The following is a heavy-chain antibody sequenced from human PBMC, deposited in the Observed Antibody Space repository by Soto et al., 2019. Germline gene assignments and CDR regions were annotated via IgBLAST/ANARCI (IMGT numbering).Heavy chain of an antibody. V-gene: IGHV3-53*04. D-gene: IGHD3-16*01. CDR1: GFTVSSNY. J-gene: IGHJ5*02. Sequence: EVQLVESGGGLVQPGGSLRLSCAASGFTVSSNYMSWVRQAPGKGLEWVSVIYSGGSTYYADSVKGRFTISRHNSKNTLYLQMNSLRAEDTAVYYCAFVRPLEYDGWFDPWGQGTLVTVSS. CDR3: AFVRPLEYDGWFDP. CDR2: IYSGGST.